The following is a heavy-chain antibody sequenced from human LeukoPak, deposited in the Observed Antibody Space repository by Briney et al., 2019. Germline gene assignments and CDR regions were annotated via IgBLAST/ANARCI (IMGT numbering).Heavy chain of an antibody. V-gene: IGHV3-7*01. CDR3: ARDRGSYAYNWFDP. CDR2: IKQDGSEK. D-gene: IGHD1-26*01. CDR1: GFTFSSYW. J-gene: IGHJ5*02. Sequence: GGSLRLSCAASGFTFSSYWMSWVRQAPGKGLEWVANIKQDGSEKYYVDSVKGRFTISRDNAKNSLYLQMNSLRAEDTAVYYCARDRGSYAYNWFDPWGQGTLVTVSS.